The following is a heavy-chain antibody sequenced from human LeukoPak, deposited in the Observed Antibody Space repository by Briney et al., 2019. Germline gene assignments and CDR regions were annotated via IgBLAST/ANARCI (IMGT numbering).Heavy chain of an antibody. CDR1: GGSISSGSYY. CDR3: ARGRWSSSSAYFDY. D-gene: IGHD6-6*01. CDR2: IYTSGST. J-gene: IGHJ4*02. V-gene: IGHV4-61*02. Sequence: SETLSLTCSVSGGSISSGSYYWSWIRQPAGKGLEWIGRIYTSGSTNYNPSLKSRVTISVDTSKNQFSLKLSSVTAADTAVYYCARGRWSSSSAYFDYWGQGTLVTVSS.